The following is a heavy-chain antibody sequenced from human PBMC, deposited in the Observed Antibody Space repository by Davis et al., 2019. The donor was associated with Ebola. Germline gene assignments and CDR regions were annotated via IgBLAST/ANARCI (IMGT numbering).Heavy chain of an antibody. V-gene: IGHV3-30*03. CDR2: ISYDGSSE. CDR3: ARGGYYDSSGYSHDAFDI. J-gene: IGHJ3*02. CDR1: RFTFSSYD. D-gene: IGHD3-22*01. Sequence: GGSLRLSCAASRFTFSSYDMHWVRQAPGKGLEWVALISYDGSSEYYADSVKGRFAISRDNAKNSLYLQLNSLRPEDTAVYHCARGGYYDSSGYSHDAFDIWGQGTRVTVSS.